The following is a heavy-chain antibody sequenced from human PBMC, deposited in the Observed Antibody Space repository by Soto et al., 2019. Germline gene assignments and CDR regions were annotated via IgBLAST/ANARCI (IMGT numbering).Heavy chain of an antibody. CDR3: ARDAQPSSSGYAYFFDY. CDR1: GFTVSSNY. Sequence: GGSLRLSCAASGFTVSSNYMSWVRQAPGKGLEWVSIIYSGGNTYYADSVKGRFTISRDNAKNSLYLQMSSLRDEDTAVYYCARDAQPSSSGYAYFFDYWGQGTLVNVSS. V-gene: IGHV3-53*01. CDR2: IYSGGNT. D-gene: IGHD3-22*01. J-gene: IGHJ4*02.